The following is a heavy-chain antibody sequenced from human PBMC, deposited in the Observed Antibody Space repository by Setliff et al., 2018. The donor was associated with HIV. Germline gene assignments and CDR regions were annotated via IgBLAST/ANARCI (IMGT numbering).Heavy chain of an antibody. CDR2: ISAENGNT. Sequence: ASVKVSCKAYGYSFSSYGLNWVRQAPGQGLEWLGWISAENGNTNYAQKFQGRVIMTTDTSTSTAYMELKSLRSGDTAVYFCARDRSPTVAGTFGYWGQGTLVTVSS. D-gene: IGHD6-19*01. CDR3: ARDRSPTVAGTFGY. J-gene: IGHJ4*02. V-gene: IGHV1-18*01. CDR1: GYSFSSYG.